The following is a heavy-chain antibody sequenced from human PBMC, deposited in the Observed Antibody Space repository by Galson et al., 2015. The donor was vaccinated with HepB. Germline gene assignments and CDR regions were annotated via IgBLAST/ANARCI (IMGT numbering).Heavy chain of an antibody. CDR2: INPNSGGT. CDR3: ARGGGSSSWYAAFDI. Sequence: SVKVSCKASGYIFTGYHMHWVRQAPGQGLEWMGWINPNSGGTNSPQKFQGRVTMTRDTSISTAYMELSRLRSDDTAIYYCARGGGSSSWYAAFDIWGLGTMVTVSS. D-gene: IGHD6-13*01. CDR1: GYIFTGYH. J-gene: IGHJ3*02. V-gene: IGHV1-2*02.